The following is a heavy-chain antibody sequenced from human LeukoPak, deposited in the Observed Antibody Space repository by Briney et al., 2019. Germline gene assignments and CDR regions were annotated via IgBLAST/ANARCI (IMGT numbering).Heavy chain of an antibody. CDR3: ARDGYSYGQGRYYCYYYMDV. J-gene: IGHJ6*03. Sequence: GASVKVSCEASGYTFTSYYMHWVRQAAGQGLEWMGIINPSGGSTSYAQKFQGRVTMTRDTSTSTVYMELSSLRSEDTAVYYCARDGYSYGQGRYYCYYYMDVWGKGTTVTVSS. V-gene: IGHV1-46*01. CDR1: GYTFTSYY. CDR2: INPSGGST. D-gene: IGHD5-18*01.